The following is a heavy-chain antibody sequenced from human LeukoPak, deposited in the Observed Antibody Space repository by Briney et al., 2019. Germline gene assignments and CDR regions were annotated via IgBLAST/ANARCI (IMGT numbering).Heavy chain of an antibody. CDR3: ARMFHYYYMDV. D-gene: IGHD3-10*02. Sequence: SETLSLTCTVCGGSISSYYGSWIRQPPGKGLEWIGYIYSSGSTSYNPSLKGRVTISVDTSRNQFSVKLSSVTAADTAMYYCARMFHYYYMDVWGKETAVTVS. V-gene: IGHV4-59*01. CDR2: IYSSGST. CDR1: GGSISSYY. J-gene: IGHJ6*03.